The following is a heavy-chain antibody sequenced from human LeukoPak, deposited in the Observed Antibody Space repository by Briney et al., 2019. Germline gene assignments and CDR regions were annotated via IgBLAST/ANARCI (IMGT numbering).Heavy chain of an antibody. J-gene: IGHJ5*02. CDR1: GFTFSSYA. CDR3: AKVLGSSSWFHAYNWFDP. D-gene: IGHD6-13*01. Sequence: PGGSLRLSCAASGFTFSSYAMSWARQAPGKGLEWVSAISGSGGSTYYADSVKGRFTISRDNSKNTLYLQMNSLRAEDTAVYYCAKVLGSSSWFHAYNWFDPWGQGTLVTVSS. V-gene: IGHV3-23*01. CDR2: ISGSGGST.